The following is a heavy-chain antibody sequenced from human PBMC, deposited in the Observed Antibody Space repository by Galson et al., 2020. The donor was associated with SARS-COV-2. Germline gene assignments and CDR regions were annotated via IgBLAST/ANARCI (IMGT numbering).Heavy chain of an antibody. D-gene: IGHD1-1*01. V-gene: IGHV4-34*10. CDR2: INSGGDT. Sequence: SETLSLTCAVYGGSFSGYSWTWIRQAPGKGLEWIGEINSGGDTKYSPSLEGRITTSLVTSDNRFYLNLRSVTAADTAVYFCARANEHNGGHEPFDMWGQGTMVTVSS. CDR3: ARANEHNGGHEPFDM. CDR1: GGSFSGYS. J-gene: IGHJ3*02.